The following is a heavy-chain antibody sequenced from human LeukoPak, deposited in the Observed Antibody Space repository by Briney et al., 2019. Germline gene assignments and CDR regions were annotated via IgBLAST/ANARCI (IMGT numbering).Heavy chain of an antibody. CDR2: IYYSGNT. J-gene: IGHJ4*02. CDR3: ARRPTGYSSGHFDY. V-gene: IGHV4-59*01. D-gene: IGHD6-19*01. CDR1: GGSISSYY. Sequence: SETLSLTCTVSGGSISSYYWSWIRQPPGKGLEWIGYIYYSGNTNYNPSLKSRVTISVDTSKNQFSLKLSSVTAADTAVYYCARRPTGYSSGHFDYWGQGTLVTVSS.